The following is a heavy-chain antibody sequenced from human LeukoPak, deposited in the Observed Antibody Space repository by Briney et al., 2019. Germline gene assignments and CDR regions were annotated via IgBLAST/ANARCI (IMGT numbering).Heavy chain of an antibody. CDR1: GYTFTGYY. Sequence: ASVKVSCKASGYTFTGYYMHWVRQAPGQGLEWMGWINPNSGGTNYAQKFLGRVTMTRDTSISTAYMELSRLRSDDTAVYYCARDPRIAARLWWFDPWGQGTLVTVSS. CDR2: INPNSGGT. D-gene: IGHD6-6*01. V-gene: IGHV1-2*02. J-gene: IGHJ5*02. CDR3: ARDPRIAARLWWFDP.